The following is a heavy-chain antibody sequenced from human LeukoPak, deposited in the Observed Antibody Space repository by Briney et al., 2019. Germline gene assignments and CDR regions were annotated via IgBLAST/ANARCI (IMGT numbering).Heavy chain of an antibody. CDR2: ISAYNGNT. D-gene: IGHD3-22*01. CDR1: GYTFTSYG. CDR3: ARTNACYYDSSGYYHRPDFDY. V-gene: IGHV1-18*01. Sequence: GASVKVSCKASGYTFTSYGISWVRQAPGQGLEWMGWISAYNGNTNYAQKLQGRVTMTTDTSTSTAYMELRSLRSDDTAVYYCARTNACYYDSSGYYHRPDFDYWGQGTLVTVSS. J-gene: IGHJ4*02.